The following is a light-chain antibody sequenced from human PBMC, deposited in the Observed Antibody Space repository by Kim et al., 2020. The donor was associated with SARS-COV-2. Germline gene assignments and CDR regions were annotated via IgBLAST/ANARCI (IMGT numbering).Light chain of an antibody. CDR1: QTISTY. CDR3: QQSHTAPLLT. Sequence: DIQMTQSPSSLAASVGDRVTIACRASQTISTYLNWYQQKPGKAPKLLIYAASSLQSGVPSRFSGSGSGTDFTLTFSSLQPEDFGTYYCQQSHTAPLLTFGGGTKVDIK. V-gene: IGKV1-39*01. CDR2: AAS. J-gene: IGKJ4*01.